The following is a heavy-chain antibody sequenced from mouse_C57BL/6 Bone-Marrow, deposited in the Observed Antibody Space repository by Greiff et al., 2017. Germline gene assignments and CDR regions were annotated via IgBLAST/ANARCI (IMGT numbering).Heavy chain of an antibody. J-gene: IGHJ2*01. CDR2: INYDGSST. Sequence: EVMLVESEGGLVQPGSSMKLSCTASGFTFSDYYMAWVRQVPEKGLEWVANINYDGSSTYYLDSLKSRFIISRDNAKNILYLQMSSLKSEDTATYYCARDHGALYYFDYWGQGTTLTVSS. CDR1: GFTFSDYY. V-gene: IGHV5-16*01. CDR3: ARDHGALYYFDY. D-gene: IGHD6-1*01.